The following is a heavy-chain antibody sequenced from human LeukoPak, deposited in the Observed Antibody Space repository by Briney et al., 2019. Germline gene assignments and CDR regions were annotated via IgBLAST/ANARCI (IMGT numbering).Heavy chain of an antibody. Sequence: SVKVSCKASGGTFSSYAISWVRQAPGQGLEWMGRIIPILGMANYAQKFQGRVTITADKSTSTAYMELSSLRSEDTAVYYCARDSYYSSGWYDDYWGQGTLVTVSS. V-gene: IGHV1-69*04. CDR3: ARDSYYSSGWYDDY. D-gene: IGHD6-19*01. CDR2: IIPILGMA. J-gene: IGHJ4*02. CDR1: GGTFSSYA.